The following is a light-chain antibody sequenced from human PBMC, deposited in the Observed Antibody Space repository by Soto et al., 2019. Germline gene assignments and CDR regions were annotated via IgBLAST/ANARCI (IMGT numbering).Light chain of an antibody. CDR3: QESYSPLWGT. CDR1: QSINTY. Sequence: DIQMTQSPSSLSASVGDRVTITCQTSQSINTYLNWYQQKTGKAAKLLIYGASSLQSGVPLRFSGSGSGTDFTLTISSLEPEDFATYYCQESYSPLWGTCGQGTKVEIK. CDR2: GAS. V-gene: IGKV1-39*01. J-gene: IGKJ1*01.